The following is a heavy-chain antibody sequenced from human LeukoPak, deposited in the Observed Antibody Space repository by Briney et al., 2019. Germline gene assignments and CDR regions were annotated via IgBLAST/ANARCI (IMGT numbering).Heavy chain of an antibody. CDR1: GFAISTYA. D-gene: IGHD2-8*02. CDR3: ARQLGYCAAGTCYFDS. CDR2: LSSGRSP. V-gene: IGHV3-69-1*01. Sequence: GGSLRLSCAASGFAISTYAMAWVRQAPGEGLEWISSLSSGRSPSYSDSLEGRLTMSSDNARNTLYLQMDNLRGEDTAMYYCARQLGYCAAGTCYFDSWGHGTQVTVSS. J-gene: IGHJ4*01.